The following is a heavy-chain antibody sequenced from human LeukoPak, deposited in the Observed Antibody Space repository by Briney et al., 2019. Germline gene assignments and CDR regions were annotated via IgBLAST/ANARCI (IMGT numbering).Heavy chain of an antibody. CDR3: ARRSLTIVCVAPDYYSYMDV. D-gene: IGHD3-16*02. Sequence: GASVKVSCKASGYSFTNYGISWIRQAPGQGLQWVGWISAYNGKTNHTQDLQGRVTLSTDTSTNTAYLELRGLKSDDTAVYYCARRSLTIVCVAPDYYSYMDVWGKGTSVTVSS. CDR2: ISAYNGKT. CDR1: GYSFTNYG. J-gene: IGHJ6*03. V-gene: IGHV1-18*01.